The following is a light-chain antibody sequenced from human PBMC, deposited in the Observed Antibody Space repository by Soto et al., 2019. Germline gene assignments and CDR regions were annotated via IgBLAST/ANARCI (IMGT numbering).Light chain of an antibody. CDR3: LQDYIFPWT. V-gene: IGKV1-6*01. CDR1: QDIRHD. CDR2: AAS. J-gene: IGKJ1*01. Sequence: AIQMTRSPSSLSASVGDRVTITCRASQDIRHDLGWYQQKPGKAPKFLIYAASTLQSGVPSRFSGSGSGTDFTLTISSLQPEDFATYYCLQDYIFPWTFGQGTKVEIK.